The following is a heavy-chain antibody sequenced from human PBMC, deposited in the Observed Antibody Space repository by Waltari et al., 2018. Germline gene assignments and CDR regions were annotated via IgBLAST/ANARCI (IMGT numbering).Heavy chain of an antibody. CDR3: ARGLSSGWYKGYYFDY. CDR1: GGSFSGYY. CDR2: INHCGRH. V-gene: IGHV4-34*01. D-gene: IGHD6-19*01. Sequence: QVQLQQWGAGLLKPSETLSLTCAVYGGSFSGYYWSWIRQPPGKGLEWIGEINHCGRHNYTQALKEGVTITVDTDKNQFSLKLSSVTAADTAVYYCARGLSSGWYKGYYFDYWGQGTLVTVSS. J-gene: IGHJ4*02.